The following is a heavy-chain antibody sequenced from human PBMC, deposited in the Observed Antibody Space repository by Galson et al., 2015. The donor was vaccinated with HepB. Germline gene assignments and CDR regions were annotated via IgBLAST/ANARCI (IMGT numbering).Heavy chain of an antibody. CDR3: ARASGAGRDAFDI. V-gene: IGHV1-69*06. Sequence: SVKVSCKASGGTFSSYAISWVRQAPGQGLEWMGGIIPIFGTANYAQKFQGRVTITADKSTSTAYMELSSLRSEDTAVYYCARASGAGRDAFDIWGQGTMVTVSS. J-gene: IGHJ3*02. D-gene: IGHD1-14*01. CDR2: IIPIFGTA. CDR1: GGTFSSYA.